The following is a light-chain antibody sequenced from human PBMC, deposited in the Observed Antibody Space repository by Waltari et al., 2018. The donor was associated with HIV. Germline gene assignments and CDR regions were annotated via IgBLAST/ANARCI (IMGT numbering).Light chain of an antibody. CDR3: AAWEDSLWV. CDR2: RNN. Sequence: QSVLTQPPSASGTPGQRVTISCSGSSSNIGSNYVFWYQQLPGTAPKLLIYRNNDRPSGVADRFSGSKSGTSGSLAISGLRSDDEADYYCAAWEDSLWVFGGGTKLTV. J-gene: IGLJ3*02. V-gene: IGLV1-47*01. CDR1: SSNIGSNY.